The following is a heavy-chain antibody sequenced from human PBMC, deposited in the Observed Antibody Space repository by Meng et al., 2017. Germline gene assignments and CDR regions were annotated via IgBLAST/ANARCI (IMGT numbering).Heavy chain of an antibody. CDR3: ARHWFGESEIS. D-gene: IGHD3-10*01. Sequence: GELVQAAAGVKNPGASVKVSCKASGYTFTGYYMHWVRQAPGQGLEWMGWINPNSGGTNYAQKFQGRVTMTRDTSISTAYMELSRLRSDDTAVYYCARHWFGESEISWGQGTLVTVSS. V-gene: IGHV1-2*02. CDR2: INPNSGGT. CDR1: GYTFTGYY. J-gene: IGHJ4*02.